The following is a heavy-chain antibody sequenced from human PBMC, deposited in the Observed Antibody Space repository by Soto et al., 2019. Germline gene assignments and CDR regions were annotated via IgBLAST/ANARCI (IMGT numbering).Heavy chain of an antibody. D-gene: IGHD3-3*01. CDR3: ARGGRTIFGRYFDY. CDR1: GGPISSGDYY. V-gene: IGHV4-30-4*01. Sequence: QVQLQESGPGLVKPSQTLSLTCTVSGGPISSGDYYWRWIRQPPGKGLEWIGYIDYSGSTYYNPSLRSRLTISVDTSKNQFSLKLSSVTAADTAVYYCARGGRTIFGRYFDYWGQGTLVTVSS. J-gene: IGHJ4*02. CDR2: IDYSGST.